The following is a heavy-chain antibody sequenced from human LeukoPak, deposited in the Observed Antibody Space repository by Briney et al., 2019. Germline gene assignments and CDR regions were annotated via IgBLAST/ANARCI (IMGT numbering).Heavy chain of an antibody. CDR1: GYTFTSYG. CDR3: ARDLGVDSSWSPFDY. D-gene: IGHD6-6*01. J-gene: IGHJ4*02. Sequence: ASVKVSCKASGYTFTSYGISWVRQAPGQGLEWMGWISAYNGNTNYAQKLQGRVTMTTDTSTSTAYMELRSLRSDDTAVYYCARDLGVDSSWSPFDYWGQGTLDTVSS. CDR2: ISAYNGNT. V-gene: IGHV1-18*04.